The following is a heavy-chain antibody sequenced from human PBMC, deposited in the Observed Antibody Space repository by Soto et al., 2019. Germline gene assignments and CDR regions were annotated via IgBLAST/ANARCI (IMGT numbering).Heavy chain of an antibody. J-gene: IGHJ4*02. CDR3: ARSAPPIDY. V-gene: IGHV1-3*01. CDR1: GYTFTSYA. Sequence: ASVKVSCKASGYTFTSYAMHWVRQAPGQRLEWMGWINAGNGNTKQSQKFQGRVTITRDTSASTAYMELSSLRSEETAVYYCARSAPPIDYWGQGTLVTVS. CDR2: INAGNGNT.